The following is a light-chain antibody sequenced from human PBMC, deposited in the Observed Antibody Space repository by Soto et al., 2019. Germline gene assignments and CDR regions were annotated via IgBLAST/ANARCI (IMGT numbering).Light chain of an antibody. CDR3: QQYGGSPWT. CDR1: QSVGIN. Sequence: EIVMTQSPGTLSVSPGERATLSCRASQSVGINLAWYQQKPGQAPRLLIYGASTRATGIPARFSGSGSGTEFTLTISRLEPEDFAVYYCQQYGGSPWTFGQGTKVDIK. CDR2: GAS. V-gene: IGKV3-15*01. J-gene: IGKJ1*01.